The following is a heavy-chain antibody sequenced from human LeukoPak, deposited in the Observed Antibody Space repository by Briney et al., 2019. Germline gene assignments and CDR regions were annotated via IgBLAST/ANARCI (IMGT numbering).Heavy chain of an antibody. CDR3: ASPDYYDSSGYSPGVGY. V-gene: IGHV5-51*01. Sequence: GESLTISCKGSGYSFTSYWIGWVRQMPGKGLEWRGIIYPGDSDTRYSPSFQGQVTISADKSISTAYLQWSSLKASDTAMYYCASPDYYDSSGYSPGVGYWGQGTLVTVSS. D-gene: IGHD3-22*01. CDR1: GYSFTSYW. J-gene: IGHJ4*02. CDR2: IYPGDSDT.